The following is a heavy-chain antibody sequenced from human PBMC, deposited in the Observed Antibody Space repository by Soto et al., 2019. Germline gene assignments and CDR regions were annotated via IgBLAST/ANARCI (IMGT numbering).Heavy chain of an antibody. CDR2: IYDSGSS. CDR3: ARATHYYFDTSRYPTGSHFAFDI. Sequence: GRQSIKYIYDSGSSYYNPSLKSRVTISVDTSKNQFSLKLSSVTAADLSVNYCARATHYYFDTSRYPTGSHFAFDIRGQRPMVTVSS. D-gene: IGHD3-22*01. J-gene: IGHJ3*02. V-gene: IGHV4-30-2*01.